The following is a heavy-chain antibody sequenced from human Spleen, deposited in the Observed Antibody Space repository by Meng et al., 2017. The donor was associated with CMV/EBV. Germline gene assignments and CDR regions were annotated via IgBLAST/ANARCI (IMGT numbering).Heavy chain of an antibody. J-gene: IGHJ4*02. V-gene: IGHV3-74*01. CDR1: GFSFSSYW. CDR3: ASPALRWLNYYDSSGYFDY. CDR2: INSDGRSI. Sequence: GESLKISCVASGFSFSSYWMYWVRQAPGKGLVWVSRINSDGRSISYADSVKGRFTISRDNARNTLYLQMNSLRAEDTAVYYCASPALRWLNYYDSSGYFDYWGQGTLVTVSS. D-gene: IGHD3-22*01.